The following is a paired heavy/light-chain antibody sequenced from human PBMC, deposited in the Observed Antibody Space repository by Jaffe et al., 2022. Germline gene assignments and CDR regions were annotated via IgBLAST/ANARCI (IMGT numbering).Heavy chain of an antibody. CDR3: ARHKNYYDFWSGYSSYYYYYMDV. V-gene: IGHV4-39*01. CDR1: GGSISSSSYY. D-gene: IGHD3-3*01. Sequence: QLQLQESGPGLVKPSETLSLTCTVSGGSISSSSYYWGWIRQPPGKGLEWIGSIYYSGSTYYNPSLKSRVTISVDTSKNQFSLKLSSVTAADTAVYYCARHKNYYDFWSGYSSYYYYYMDVWGKGTTVTVSS. J-gene: IGHJ6*03. CDR2: IYYSGST.
Light chain of an antibody. J-gene: IGLJ2*01. Sequence: QSALTQPASVSGSPGQSITISCTGTSSDVGGYNYVSWYQQHPGKAPKLMIYDVSNRPSGVSNRFSGSKSGNTASLTISGLQAEDEADYYCSSYTSSSTLEIGGGTKLTVL. CDR1: SSDVGGYNY. V-gene: IGLV2-14*03. CDR2: DVS. CDR3: SSYTSSSTLE.